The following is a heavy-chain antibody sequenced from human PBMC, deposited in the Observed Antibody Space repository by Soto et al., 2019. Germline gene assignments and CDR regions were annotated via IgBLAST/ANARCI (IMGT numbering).Heavy chain of an antibody. CDR1: GYTLTELS. D-gene: IGHD6-19*01. CDR2: FDPEDGET. Sequence: GASVKVSCKVSGYTLTELSMHWVRQAPGKGLEWMGGFDPEDGETIYAQKFQGRVTMTKDTSTDTAYMELSSLRSEDTAVYYCATAVAGDYYYYGMDVWGQGTTVTVSS. J-gene: IGHJ6*02. V-gene: IGHV1-24*01. CDR3: ATAVAGDYYYYGMDV.